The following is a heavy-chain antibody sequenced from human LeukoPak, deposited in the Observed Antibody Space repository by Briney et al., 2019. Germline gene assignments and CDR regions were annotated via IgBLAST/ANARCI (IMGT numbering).Heavy chain of an antibody. CDR1: GFTFSSYA. V-gene: IGHV3-30*04. Sequence: GRSLRLSCAASGFTFSSYAMHWVRQAPGKGLEWVAVISYDGSNKYYADSVKGRFTISRDNSKNTLYLQMNSLRAEDTAVYYCARDRAAAGTGYFDYWGQGTLVTVSS. D-gene: IGHD6-13*01. CDR2: ISYDGSNK. CDR3: ARDRAAAGTGYFDY. J-gene: IGHJ4*02.